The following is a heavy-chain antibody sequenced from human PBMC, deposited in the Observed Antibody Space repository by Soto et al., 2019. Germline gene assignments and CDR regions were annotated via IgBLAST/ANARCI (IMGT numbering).Heavy chain of an antibody. J-gene: IGHJ6*02. V-gene: IGHV3-48*02. CDR1: GFTFSSYS. CDR2: ISSSSSTI. CDR3: ARDPHDDYGDCYYYGMDV. Sequence: GGSLRLSCAASGFTFSSYSMNWVRQAPGKGLEWVSYISSSSSTIYYADSVKGRFTISRDNAKNSLYLQMNSLRDEDTAVYYCARDPHDDYGDCYYYGMDVWGQGTTVTVSS. D-gene: IGHD4-17*01.